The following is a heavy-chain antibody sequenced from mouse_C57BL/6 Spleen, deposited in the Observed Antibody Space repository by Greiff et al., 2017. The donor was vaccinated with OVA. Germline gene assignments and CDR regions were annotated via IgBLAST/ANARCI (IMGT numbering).Heavy chain of an antibody. CDR1: GIAFSRYW. CDR2: INPDSSTI. D-gene: IGHD2-4*01. Sequence: EVQLQQSGGGLVQPGGSLKLSCAASGIAFSRYWMSWVRRAPGKGLEWIGEINPDSSTISYAPSLKDKFIISRDNATNTLYLQLSRLTSADTALYYCARADYDYYDGYDDMDYWGQGTSVTVSS. CDR3: ARADYDYYDGYDDMDY. V-gene: IGHV4-1*01. J-gene: IGHJ4*01.